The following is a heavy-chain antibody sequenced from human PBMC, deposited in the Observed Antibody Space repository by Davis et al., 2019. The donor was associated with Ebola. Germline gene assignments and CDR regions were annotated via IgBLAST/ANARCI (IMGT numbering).Heavy chain of an antibody. CDR2: VSGSGGST. V-gene: IGHV3-23*01. Sequence: PGGSLRLSCAASGFIFSNYDMSWVRQVPGKGLEWVSTVSGSGGSTHYSDSVRGRFSISRDNSKNTLYLQMNSLRAEDTATYYCARYCHYTDCSYFDCWGQGTMVAVSS. D-gene: IGHD2-15*01. CDR3: ARYCHYTDCSYFDC. CDR1: GFIFSNYD. J-gene: IGHJ4*02.